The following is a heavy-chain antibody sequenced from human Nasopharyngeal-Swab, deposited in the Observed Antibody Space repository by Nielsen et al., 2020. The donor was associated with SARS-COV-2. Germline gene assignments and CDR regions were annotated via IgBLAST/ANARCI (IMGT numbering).Heavy chain of an antibody. D-gene: IGHD3-22*01. V-gene: IGHV4-30-4*01. J-gene: IGHJ6*02. CDR3: ASSFLYYYDSSGWHYYYYGMDV. CDR2: IYYNGST. Sequence: SQTLSLTCAVSGGSISSGGYYWSWIRQPPGKGLEWIGYIYYNGSTYYNPSLKSRVTISVDTSKNQFSLKLSSVTAADTAVYYCASSFLYYYDSSGWHYYYYGMDVWGQGTTVTVSS. CDR1: GGSISSGGYY.